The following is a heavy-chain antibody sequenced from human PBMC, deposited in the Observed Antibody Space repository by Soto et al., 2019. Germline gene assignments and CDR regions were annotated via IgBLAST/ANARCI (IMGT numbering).Heavy chain of an antibody. CDR3: ARAGETIFGVVNYFDY. V-gene: IGHV1-18*01. Sequence: VASVKVSCKASGYTFTSYGISWVRQAPGQGLEWMGWISAYNGNTNYAQKLQGRVTMTTDTSTSTAYMELRSLRSDDTAVYYCARAGETIFGVVNYFDYWGQGTLVTVSS. CDR2: ISAYNGNT. CDR1: GYTFTSYG. D-gene: IGHD3-3*01. J-gene: IGHJ4*02.